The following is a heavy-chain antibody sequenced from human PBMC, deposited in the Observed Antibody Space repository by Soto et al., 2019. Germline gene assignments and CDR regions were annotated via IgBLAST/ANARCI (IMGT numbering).Heavy chain of an antibody. CDR1: GFTFTSSA. CDR2: IVVGSGNT. D-gene: IGHD2-15*01. V-gene: IGHV1-58*01. J-gene: IGHJ4*02. Sequence: SVKVSCKASGFTFTSSAVQWVRQSRGQRLEWIGWIVVGSGNTNYAQKFQGRVTITTDISTSTAYMELRSLRSDDTAVYYCAGERVYCSGGSCIRTFDYWGQGTLVTVSS. CDR3: AGERVYCSGGSCIRTFDY.